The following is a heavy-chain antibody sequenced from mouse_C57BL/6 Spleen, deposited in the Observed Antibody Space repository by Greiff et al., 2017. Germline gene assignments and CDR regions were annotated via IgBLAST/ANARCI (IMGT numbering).Heavy chain of an antibody. Sequence: VHVKQSGPELVKPGASVKMSCKASGYTFTDYNMHWVKQSHGKSLEWIGYINPNNGGTSYNQKFKGKATLTVNKSSSTAYMELRSLTSEDSAVXYCARYEGTYYLDYWGQGTTLTVSS. V-gene: IGHV1-22*01. D-gene: IGHD2-3*01. CDR3: ARYEGTYYLDY. CDR2: INPNNGGT. CDR1: GYTFTDYN. J-gene: IGHJ2*01.